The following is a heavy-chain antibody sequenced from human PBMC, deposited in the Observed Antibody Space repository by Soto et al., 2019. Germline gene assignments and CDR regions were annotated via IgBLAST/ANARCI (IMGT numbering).Heavy chain of an antibody. CDR1: GFTFSSYW. V-gene: IGHV3-7*01. CDR3: ARDHCSSTSCYTLDAFDI. Sequence: GGSLRLSCAASGFTFSSYWMSWVRQAPGKGLEWVANIKQDGSEKYYVDSVKGRFTISRDNAKNSLYLQMNSLRAEDTAVYYCARDHCSSTSCYTLDAFDIWGQGTMVTVSS. J-gene: IGHJ3*02. D-gene: IGHD2-2*02. CDR2: IKQDGSEK.